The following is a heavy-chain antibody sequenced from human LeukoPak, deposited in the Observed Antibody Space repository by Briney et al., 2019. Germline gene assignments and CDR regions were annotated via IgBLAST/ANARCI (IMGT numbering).Heavy chain of an antibody. CDR3: ARQVGGEYLAGIFDY. CDR1: GFTFSSYG. Sequence: GGSLRLSCAASGFTFSSYGMHWVRQAPGKGLEWVAVIWYDGSNKYYADSVKGRFTISRGNSKNTLYLQMNSLRAEDTAVCHCARQVGGEYLAGIFDYWGQGTLVTVSS. CDR2: IWYDGSNK. V-gene: IGHV3-33*08. J-gene: IGHJ4*02. D-gene: IGHD6-13*01.